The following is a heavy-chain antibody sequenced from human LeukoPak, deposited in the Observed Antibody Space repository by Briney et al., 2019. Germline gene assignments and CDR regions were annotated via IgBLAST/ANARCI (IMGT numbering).Heavy chain of an antibody. D-gene: IGHD3-10*01. CDR1: GGSISSNNW. V-gene: IGHV4-4*02. CDR2: IYHSGTT. Sequence: SGTLSLTCAVSGGSISSNNWWSWVRQPPGKGLEWIGEIYHSGTTNYNPSLGSRVTISVDKSKNQFSLKLSSVTAADTAVYYCVRGITVIRGVFDYWGQGALVTVSS. J-gene: IGHJ4*02. CDR3: VRGITVIRGVFDY.